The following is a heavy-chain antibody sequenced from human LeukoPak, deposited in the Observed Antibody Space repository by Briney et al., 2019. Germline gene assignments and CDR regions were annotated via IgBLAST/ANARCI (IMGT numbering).Heavy chain of an antibody. J-gene: IGHJ5*02. CDR1: GLSVRSNY. Sequence: GGSLRLSCAASGLSVRSNYMNWVRQAPGKGLEWVSYISYSGSTTSYADSVKGRFTISRDNAKNSLYLQMSSLRAEGTAVYYCARAGPPAFDPWGQGTLVTVSS. CDR3: ARAGPPAFDP. V-gene: IGHV3-48*03. CDR2: ISYSGSTT.